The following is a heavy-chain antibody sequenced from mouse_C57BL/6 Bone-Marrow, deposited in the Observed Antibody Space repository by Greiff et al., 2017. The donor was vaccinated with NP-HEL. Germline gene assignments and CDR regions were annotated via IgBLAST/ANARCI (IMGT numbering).Heavy chain of an antibody. CDR1: GYTFTSYW. CDR3: ARGDYYGSSYKVYFDY. V-gene: IGHV1-7*01. Sequence: QVQLQQSGAELAKPGASVKLSCKASGYTFTSYWMHWVKQRPGQGLEWLGYINPSSGYTKYNQKLTDKATLTADKSTSTAYMQLSSLTYEDSAVYYCARGDYYGSSYKVYFDYWGQGTTLTVSS. D-gene: IGHD1-1*01. J-gene: IGHJ2*01. CDR2: INPSSGYT.